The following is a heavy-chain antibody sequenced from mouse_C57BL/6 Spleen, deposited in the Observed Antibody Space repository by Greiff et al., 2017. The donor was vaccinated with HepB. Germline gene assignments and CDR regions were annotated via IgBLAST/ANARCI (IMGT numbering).Heavy chain of an antibody. CDR1: GYTFTSYC. J-gene: IGHJ2*01. V-gene: IGHV1-53*01. CDR3: ARERQFITTVDC. D-gene: IGHD1-1*01. CDR2: INPSNGGT. Sequence: QVQLQQPGTELVKPGASVKLSCKASGYTFTSYCMHWVKQRPGQGLEWIGNINPSNGGTNYNEKFKSKATLTVDKSSSTAYMQLRSLTSEDSAVYYSARERQFITTVDCWGQGTTLTVSS.